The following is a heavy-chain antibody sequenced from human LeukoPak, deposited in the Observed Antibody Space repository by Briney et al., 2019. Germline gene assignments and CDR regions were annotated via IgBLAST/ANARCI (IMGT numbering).Heavy chain of an antibody. CDR1: GGSISSSSYY. CDR2: IYYSGST. V-gene: IGHV4-39*07. J-gene: IGHJ4*02. D-gene: IGHD3-22*01. CDR3: ARDYYYDSSGYYESY. Sequence: SETLSLTCTVSGGSISSSSYYWGWIRQPPGKGLEWIGRIYYSGSTYYNPSLKSRVTISVDTSKNQFSLKLSSVTAADTAVYYCARDYYYDSSGYYESYWGQGTLVTVSS.